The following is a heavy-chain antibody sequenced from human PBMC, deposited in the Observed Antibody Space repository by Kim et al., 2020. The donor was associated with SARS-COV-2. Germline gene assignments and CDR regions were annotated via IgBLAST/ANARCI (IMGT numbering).Heavy chain of an antibody. Sequence: SVKVSCKASGGSFRNYAISWVRQAPGQGLEWMGWIIPMFETPSYAQKLQGRVTITADEATSTAYMELSNLRSDDTAVYYCARWAATAVSRFSCPLDFWGQGTQVTVSS. J-gene: IGHJ4*02. CDR3: ARWAATAVSRFSCPLDF. CDR2: IIPMFETP. V-gene: IGHV1-69*13. CDR1: GGSFRNYA. D-gene: IGHD2-21*02.